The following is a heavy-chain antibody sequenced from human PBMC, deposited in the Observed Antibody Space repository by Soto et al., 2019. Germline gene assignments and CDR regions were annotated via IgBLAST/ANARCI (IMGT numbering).Heavy chain of an antibody. Sequence: ASVKVSCKASGYTFSSYYIHWVRQAPGQGLEWMGVINPNGGTTGYAQKFQGRVTMTRDTSTSTVYMELSSLRSEDTAVYYCVRDSGAKLSSSWGQGTLVTVSS. V-gene: IGHV1-46*01. CDR3: VRDSGAKLSSS. J-gene: IGHJ4*02. CDR1: GYTFSSYY. CDR2: INPNGGTT. D-gene: IGHD6-13*01.